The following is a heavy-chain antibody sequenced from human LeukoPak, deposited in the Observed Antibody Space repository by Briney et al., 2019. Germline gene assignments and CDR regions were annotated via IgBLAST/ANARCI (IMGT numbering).Heavy chain of an antibody. V-gene: IGHV1-2*02. CDR1: GYTFTGYY. J-gene: IGHJ4*02. Sequence: ASVKVSCKASGYTFTGYYIHWVRQAPGQGLEWMGWINPNSGGTNYAQKFQGRVTMTRDTSISTAYMELSRLRSDDTAVYYCARTMVRGAKTLPFDYWGQGTLVTVSS. CDR3: ARTMVRGAKTLPFDY. D-gene: IGHD3-10*01. CDR2: INPNSGGT.